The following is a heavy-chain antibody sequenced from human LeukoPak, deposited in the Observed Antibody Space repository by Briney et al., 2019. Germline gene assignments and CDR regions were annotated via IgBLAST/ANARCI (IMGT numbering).Heavy chain of an antibody. CDR2: IKQDGSEK. Sequence: GGSLRLSCAASGFTFSSYWMSWVRQAPGKGLEWVANIKQDGSEKYYVDSVKGRFTISRDNAKNSLYLQMNSLRAEDTAVYYCARDFFGWSNDASDIWGQGTMVTVSS. CDR1: GFTFSSYW. V-gene: IGHV3-7*01. J-gene: IGHJ3*02. CDR3: ARDFFGWSNDASDI. D-gene: IGHD2-15*01.